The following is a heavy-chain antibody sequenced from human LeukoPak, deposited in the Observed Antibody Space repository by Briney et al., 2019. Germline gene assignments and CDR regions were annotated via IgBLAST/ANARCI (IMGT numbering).Heavy chain of an antibody. CDR3: AREPKDSSGYEPLDY. J-gene: IGHJ4*02. Sequence: SETLSLTCAVYGGSFSGYYWSWIRQPPGKGLEWIGEINHSGSTNYNPSLKSRVTISVDTSKNQLSLKLSSVTAADTAVYYCAREPKDSSGYEPLDYWGQGTLVTVSS. D-gene: IGHD5-12*01. V-gene: IGHV4-34*01. CDR2: INHSGST. CDR1: GGSFSGYY.